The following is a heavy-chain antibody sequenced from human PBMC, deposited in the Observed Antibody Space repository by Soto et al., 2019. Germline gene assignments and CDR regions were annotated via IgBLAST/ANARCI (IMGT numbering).Heavy chain of an antibody. CDR1: GFTFSPYA. CDR2: ISGSGGNT. CDR3: AKGLRRLLRTQYYYGLDV. J-gene: IGHJ6*02. V-gene: IGHV3-23*04. D-gene: IGHD3-16*01. Sequence: VQLVESGGGLVQPGGSLRLSCAASGFTFSPYAMTWVRQAPGKGLEWVSSISGSGGNTNYADSVKGRFTVSRDNSKRTLSLQMNSLTEEDTAIYYCAKGLRRLLRTQYYYGLDVWGRGTTVTVSS.